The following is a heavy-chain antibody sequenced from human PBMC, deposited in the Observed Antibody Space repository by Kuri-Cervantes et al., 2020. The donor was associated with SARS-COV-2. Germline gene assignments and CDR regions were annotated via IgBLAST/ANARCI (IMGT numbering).Heavy chain of an antibody. D-gene: IGHD2-2*01. Sequence: ASVKVSCKASGYTFTSYYMHWVRQAPGQGLEWMGIINPSGGSTSYAQKFQGRVTMTRDTSTSTVYMVLSSLRSEDTAVYYCARGVRCSSTSCYLNYYYYGMDVWGQGTTVTVSS. CDR3: ARGVRCSSTSCYLNYYYYGMDV. CDR1: GYTFTSYY. CDR2: INPSGGST. V-gene: IGHV1-46*01. J-gene: IGHJ6*02.